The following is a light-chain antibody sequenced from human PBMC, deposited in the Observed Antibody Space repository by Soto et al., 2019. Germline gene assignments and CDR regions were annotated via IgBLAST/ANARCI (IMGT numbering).Light chain of an antibody. V-gene: IGKV3-20*01. J-gene: IGKJ3*01. Sequence: EIVLTQSPGTLSLSPGERATLSCRASQSVSGSYLAWYQQKPGQAPRLLIYGASSRATGIPDRFSGSGSGTDFTLTISRLEPEDFALYYCQQYGSSPFTFGPGTTVDIK. CDR1: QSVSGSY. CDR2: GAS. CDR3: QQYGSSPFT.